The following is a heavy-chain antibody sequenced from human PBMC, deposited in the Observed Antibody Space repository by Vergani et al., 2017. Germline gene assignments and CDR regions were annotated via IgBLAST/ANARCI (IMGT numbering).Heavy chain of an antibody. CDR3: ATLGVVVPAAGNWFDP. Sequence: QVQLVESGGGVVQPGRSLRLSCAASGFTFSSYGMHWVRQAPGKGLEWVAVIWYDGSNKYYADSVKGRFTISRDNSKNTLYLQMNSLRAEDTAVYYCATLGVVVPAAGNWFDPWGQGTLVTVSS. J-gene: IGHJ5*02. CDR1: GFTFSSYG. D-gene: IGHD2-2*01. CDR2: IWYDGSNK. V-gene: IGHV3-33*01.